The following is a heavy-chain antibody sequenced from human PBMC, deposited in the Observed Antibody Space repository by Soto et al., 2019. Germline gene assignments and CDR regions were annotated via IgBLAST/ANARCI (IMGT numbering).Heavy chain of an antibody. D-gene: IGHD6-6*01. CDR1: GGSISSYY. V-gene: IGHV4-59*01. Sequence: SETLSLTCTVSGGSISSYYWSWIRQPPGKGLEWIGYIYYSGSTNYNPSLKSRVTISVDTSKNQFSLKLSSVTAADTVVYYCARVIVSYSSSFFDYWGQGTLVTVSS. CDR2: IYYSGST. CDR3: ARVIVSYSSSFFDY. J-gene: IGHJ4*02.